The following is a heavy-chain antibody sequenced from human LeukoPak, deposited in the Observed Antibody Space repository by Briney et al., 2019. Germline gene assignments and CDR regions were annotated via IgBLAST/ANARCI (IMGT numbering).Heavy chain of an antibody. Sequence: ASVKVSCKASGYTFTSYYMHWVRQAPGQGLEWMGIINPSGGSTSYAQKFQGRVTMTRDTSTSTVYMELSRLRSDDTAVYYCARAFPYYFGSGIQLGMDVWGKGTTVTISS. CDR3: ARAFPYYFGSGIQLGMDV. V-gene: IGHV1-46*01. D-gene: IGHD3-10*01. CDR1: GYTFTSYY. CDR2: INPSGGST. J-gene: IGHJ6*04.